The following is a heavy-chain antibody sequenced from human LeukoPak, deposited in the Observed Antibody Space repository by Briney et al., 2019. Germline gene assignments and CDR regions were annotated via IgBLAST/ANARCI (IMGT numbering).Heavy chain of an antibody. J-gene: IGHJ3*02. CDR1: KFAFSSYA. CDR2: ISGGGGNT. CDR3: GKNRYSGSLSPFDI. Sequence: GGSLRLSCAASKFAFSSYAMSWVRQAPGKGLEWVSAISGGGGNTYYADSVKGRFTISKDNSKNTLYLQMNSLRAEDTAVYYCGKNRYSGSLSPFDIWGQGTMVTVSS. D-gene: IGHD1-26*01. V-gene: IGHV3-23*01.